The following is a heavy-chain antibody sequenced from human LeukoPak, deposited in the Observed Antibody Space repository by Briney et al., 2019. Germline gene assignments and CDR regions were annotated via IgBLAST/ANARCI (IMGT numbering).Heavy chain of an antibody. CDR1: GYSFPNYW. CDR2: IYPGDSDT. CDR3: ARRASCINGVCEYYDS. V-gene: IGHV5-51*01. Sequence: GESLKISCKGSGYSFPNYWIGWVRQMPGKGLEWIGVIYPGDSDTKYSPSFQGHVTISADKSIGTSYLQWSSLKASDTAMYFCARRASCINGVCEYYDSWGQGTLVSVSS. J-gene: IGHJ4*02. D-gene: IGHD2-8*01.